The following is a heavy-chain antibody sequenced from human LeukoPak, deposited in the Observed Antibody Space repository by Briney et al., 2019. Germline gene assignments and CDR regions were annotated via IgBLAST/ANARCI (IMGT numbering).Heavy chain of an antibody. D-gene: IGHD3-3*01. V-gene: IGHV4-4*07. CDR1: GGSISSYY. CDR2: IYTSGST. Sequence: PSETLSLTCTVSGGSISSYYWSWIRQPAGKGLEWIGRIYTSGSTNYNPSLKSRVTMSVDTSKNQFSLKLSSVTAADTAVYYCARGSLTVLRFLEWGDNPYCYYGMDVWGQGTTVTVSS. CDR3: ARGSLTVLRFLEWGDNPYCYYGMDV. J-gene: IGHJ6*02.